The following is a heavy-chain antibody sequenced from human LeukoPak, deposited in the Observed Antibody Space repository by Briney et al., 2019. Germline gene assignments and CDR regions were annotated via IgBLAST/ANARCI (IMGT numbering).Heavy chain of an antibody. CDR1: GFTFSSYW. V-gene: IGHV3-53*01. CDR2: IYAGGST. D-gene: IGHD3-10*01. Sequence: GGSLRLSCAASGFTFSSYWMSWIRQAPGKGLEWVSIIYAGGSTYYADSVKGRFTISRDNSKNTLYLQMNSLRAEDTAVYYCARALSYGSGSYPMHWGQGTLVTVSS. CDR3: ARALSYGSGSYPMH. J-gene: IGHJ1*01.